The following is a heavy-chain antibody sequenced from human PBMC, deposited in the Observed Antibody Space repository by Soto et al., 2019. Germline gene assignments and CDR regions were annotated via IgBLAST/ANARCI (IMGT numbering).Heavy chain of an antibody. D-gene: IGHD3-3*01. Sequence: GGSLRLSCVASGFSLSDYAVNWVRQAPGKGLEWVSFISSDSRTIYYADSVEGRFTVSRDNARNSVSLQMDSLRDEDAAVYYCARIKLVEWYFISVDGYDMAVWGKGTAVTVSS. V-gene: IGHV3-48*02. CDR3: ARIKLVEWYFISVDGYDMAV. CDR2: ISSDSRTI. J-gene: IGHJ6*04. CDR1: GFSLSDYA.